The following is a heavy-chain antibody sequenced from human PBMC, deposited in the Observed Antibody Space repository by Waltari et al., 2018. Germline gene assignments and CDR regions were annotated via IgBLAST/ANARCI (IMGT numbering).Heavy chain of an antibody. CDR2: INHSGST. CDR3: ATPYYDFWSGYRGRYMDV. V-gene: IGHV4-34*01. CDR1: GGSFSGYY. Sequence: QVQLQQWGAGLLKPSETLSLTCAVYGGSFSGYYWSWIRTPPGKGLEWMGEINHSGSTNYNPSLKSRVTISVDTSKNQFSLKLSSVTAADTAVYYCATPYYDFWSGYRGRYMDVWGKGTTVTVSS. D-gene: IGHD3-3*01. J-gene: IGHJ6*03.